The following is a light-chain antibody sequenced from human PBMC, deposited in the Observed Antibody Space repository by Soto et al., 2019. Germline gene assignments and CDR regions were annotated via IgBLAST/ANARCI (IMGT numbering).Light chain of an antibody. CDR3: QQNYITPLT. V-gene: IGKV1-39*01. J-gene: IGKJ4*01. Sequence: DIQMTQSPSSLSASVGDRVTLSCRASQSINIYLITYQQETGKAPKLLMYYASSLQSGVPSMFSGSGSGTHFTLTIRSLEREDFATYYCQQNYITPLTFGGGTQVEIK. CDR2: YAS. CDR1: QSINIY.